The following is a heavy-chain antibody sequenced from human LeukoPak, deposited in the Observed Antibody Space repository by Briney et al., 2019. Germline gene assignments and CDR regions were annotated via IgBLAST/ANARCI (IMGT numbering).Heavy chain of an antibody. Sequence: SETLSLTCAVYGGSFSGYYWSWIRQPPGKGLEWIGEINHSGSTNYNPSLKSRVTISVDTSKNQFSLKLSSVTAADTAVYYCARRLMRAAAHWFDPWGQGTLVTVSS. D-gene: IGHD6-13*01. J-gene: IGHJ5*02. CDR3: ARRLMRAAAHWFDP. V-gene: IGHV4-34*01. CDR1: GGSFSGYY. CDR2: INHSGST.